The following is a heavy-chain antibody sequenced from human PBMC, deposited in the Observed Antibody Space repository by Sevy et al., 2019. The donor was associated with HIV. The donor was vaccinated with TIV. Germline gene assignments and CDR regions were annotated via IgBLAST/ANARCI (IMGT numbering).Heavy chain of an antibody. V-gene: IGHV4-34*01. J-gene: IGHJ5*02. CDR1: GGSFSGYY. Sequence: SETLSLTCAVHGGSFSGYYWNWIRQPPGKGLEWIGEINHSGSTNYNPSLKSRVTISADTSKNQFSLKLSSVTAAGTAVYYCARSPPIVVVPGAPSWFDPWGQGTLVTVSS. CDR3: ARSPPIVVVPGAPSWFDP. D-gene: IGHD2-2*01. CDR2: INHSGST.